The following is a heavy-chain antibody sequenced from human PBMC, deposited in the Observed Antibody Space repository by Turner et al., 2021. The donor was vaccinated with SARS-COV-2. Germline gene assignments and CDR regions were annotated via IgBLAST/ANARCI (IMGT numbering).Heavy chain of an antibody. CDR2: IYSGGRT. J-gene: IGHJ6*02. CDR3: ASEQDSSGFVGMDV. D-gene: IGHD3-22*01. V-gene: IGHV3-66*01. CDR1: GFTVSSNY. Sequence: EVQLVESGGGLVQPGGSLRLSCSASGFTVSSNYMSWVRQAPGKRLEWVSIIYSGGRTYYADSVKGRFTISRDNSKNTLYLQMNSLRAEDTAVYYCASEQDSSGFVGMDVWGQGTTVTVSS.